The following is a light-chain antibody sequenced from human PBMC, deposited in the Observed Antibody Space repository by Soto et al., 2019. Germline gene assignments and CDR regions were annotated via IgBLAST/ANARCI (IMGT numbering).Light chain of an antibody. CDR3: QAGESSNAL. CDR1: KLGDKY. CDR2: QDD. V-gene: IGLV3-1*01. J-gene: IGLJ2*01. Sequence: SYELTQPPSVSVSPGQTAIITCSGDKLGDKYSCWYQQKPGQSPVVVIYQDDKRPSGIPERFSGSNSGDTATLSISGAQALDEADYYCQAGESSNALFGGGTQITV.